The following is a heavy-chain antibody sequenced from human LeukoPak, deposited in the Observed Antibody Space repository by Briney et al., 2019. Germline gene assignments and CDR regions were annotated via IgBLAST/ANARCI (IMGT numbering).Heavy chain of an antibody. V-gene: IGHV3-30*03. D-gene: IGHD3-10*01. CDR3: VRGSKIRGVLPEGEFGY. CDR2: ISYDGKKN. J-gene: IGHJ4*02. CDR1: GFTFSHFA. Sequence: GGSLRLSCAASGFTFSHFAMHWVRQAPGKGLEWVAVISYDGKKNYYADSVKGRFTLTRDDSASTLYLQMNSLRAEDTAVYYCVRGSKIRGVLPEGEFGYWGQGALVTVSS.